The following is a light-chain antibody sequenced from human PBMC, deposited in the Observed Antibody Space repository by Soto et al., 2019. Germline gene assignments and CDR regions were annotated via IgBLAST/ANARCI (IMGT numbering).Light chain of an antibody. J-gene: IGLJ1*01. CDR3: AAWDDSLNGRV. CDR1: SSNIGSNT. Sequence: QSVLTKPPSASGTPGQRVTISCSGSSSNIGSNTVNWYQQLPGTAPKLLIYNNNQRPSGVPDRFSGSKSGTSASLAISGLQSEDEADYYCAAWDDSLNGRVFGTGTKLTVL. V-gene: IGLV1-44*01. CDR2: NNN.